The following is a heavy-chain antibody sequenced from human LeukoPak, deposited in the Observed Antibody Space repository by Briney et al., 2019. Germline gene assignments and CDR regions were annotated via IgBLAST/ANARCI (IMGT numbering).Heavy chain of an antibody. V-gene: IGHV4-38-2*02. Sequence: SETLSLTCTVSGYSISSGYYWGWIRQPPGKGLEWIGSIYHSGSTYYNPSLKSRVTISVDTSKNQFSLKLSSVTAADTAVYYCAGVKYGDYVSSYYYYYMDVWGKGTTVTISS. CDR1: GYSISSGYY. CDR3: AGVKYGDYVSSYYYYYMDV. CDR2: IYHSGST. D-gene: IGHD4-17*01. J-gene: IGHJ6*03.